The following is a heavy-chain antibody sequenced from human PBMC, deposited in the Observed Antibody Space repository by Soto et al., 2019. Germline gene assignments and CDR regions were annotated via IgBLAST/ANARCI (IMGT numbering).Heavy chain of an antibody. V-gene: IGHV4-39*07. J-gene: IGHJ6*03. Sequence: SETLSLTCTVSGGSISSSSYYWGWIRQPPGKGLEWIGSIYYSGSTYYNPSLKSRVTISVDTSKNQFSLKLSSVTAADTAVYYCARENITMVRGVIITYYYYYMGVWGKGTTVTVSS. CDR3: ARENITMVRGVIITYYYYYMGV. CDR2: IYYSGST. D-gene: IGHD3-10*01. CDR1: GGSISSSSYY.